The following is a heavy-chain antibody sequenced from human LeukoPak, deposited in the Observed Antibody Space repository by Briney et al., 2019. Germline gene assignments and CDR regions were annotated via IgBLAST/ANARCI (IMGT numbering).Heavy chain of an antibody. D-gene: IGHD5-24*01. CDR2: IGSSGGSR. CDR3: AREDGDAFDI. J-gene: IGHJ3*02. Sequence: GGSLRLSCIASGFTFSFYEMDWVRRAPGKGLEWVSYIGSSGGSRYYADSVKGRFTTSRDNAKNSLYLQMNSLRAEDTAVYYCAREDGDAFDIWGQGTMVTVSS. V-gene: IGHV3-48*03. CDR1: GFTFSFYE.